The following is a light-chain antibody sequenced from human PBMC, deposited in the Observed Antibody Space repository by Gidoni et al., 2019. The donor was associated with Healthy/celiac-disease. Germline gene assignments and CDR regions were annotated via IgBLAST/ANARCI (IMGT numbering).Light chain of an antibody. CDR3: QQYNSYSWRT. J-gene: IGKJ1*01. CDR2: KAS. V-gene: IGKV1-5*03. Sequence: DIQMTQSPSTLSASVGDRVTITCRASQSISSWLAWYQQKPGKAPKLLIYKASSLESGVPSRFSGSGSGTEFTLTSSSLQPDDFATYYCQQYNSYSWRTFXQXTKVEIK. CDR1: QSISSW.